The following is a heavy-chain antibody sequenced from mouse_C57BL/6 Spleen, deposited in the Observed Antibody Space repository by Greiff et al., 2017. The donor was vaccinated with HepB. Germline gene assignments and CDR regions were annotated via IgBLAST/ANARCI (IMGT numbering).Heavy chain of an antibody. D-gene: IGHD2-5*01. J-gene: IGHJ3*01. Sequence: VQLQQSGPVLVKPGASVKMSCKASGYTFTDYYMNWVKQSHGKSLEWIGVINPYNGGTSYNQKFKGKATLTVDKSSSTAYMELNSLTSEDSAVYYCARERSNYLAYWGQGTLVTVSA. CDR1: GYTFTDYY. V-gene: IGHV1-19*01. CDR2: INPYNGGT. CDR3: ARERSNYLAY.